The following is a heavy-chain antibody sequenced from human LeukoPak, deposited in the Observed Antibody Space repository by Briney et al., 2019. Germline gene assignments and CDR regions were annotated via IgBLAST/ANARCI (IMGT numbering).Heavy chain of an antibody. J-gene: IGHJ4*02. CDR1: GGSISSGSYY. V-gene: IGHV4-61*02. CDR3: ARDRLWFGEFGGFDY. CDR2: IYTSGST. D-gene: IGHD3-10*01. Sequence: SETLSLTCTVSGGSISSGSYYWSWIRQPAGKGLEWIGRIYTSGSTNYNPSLKSRVTISVDTSKNQFSLKLSSVTAADTAVYYCARDRLWFGEFGGFDYWGQGTLVTVSS.